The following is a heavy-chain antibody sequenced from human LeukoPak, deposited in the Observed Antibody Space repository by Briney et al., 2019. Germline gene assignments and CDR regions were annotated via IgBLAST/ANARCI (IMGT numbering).Heavy chain of an antibody. D-gene: IGHD6-13*01. CDR2: INPNSGGT. J-gene: IGHJ3*02. Sequence: ASVTVSCKASGYTFTAYYMHWVRQAPGQGVEWMGWINPNSGGTNYEQKFQGRVTMTRDTSISTASMELSRLRSGDTAVYYCARELLSSSWSYDAFDIWGQGTMVTVSS. CDR3: ARELLSSSWSYDAFDI. CDR1: GYTFTAYY. V-gene: IGHV1-2*02.